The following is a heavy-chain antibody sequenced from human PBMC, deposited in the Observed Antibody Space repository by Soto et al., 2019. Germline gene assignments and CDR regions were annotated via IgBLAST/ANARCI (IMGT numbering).Heavy chain of an antibody. CDR1: GGSFSGYY. CDR2: INHSGST. J-gene: IGHJ6*02. V-gene: IGHV4-34*01. D-gene: IGHD4-17*01. CDR3: ASSSTVYYYYGMDV. Sequence: PSETLSLTCAVYGGSFSGYYWSWIRQPPGKGLEWIGEINHSGSTNYNPSLKSRVTISVDTSKNQFSLKLSSVTAADTAVYYCASSSTVYYYYGMDVWGQGTTVTVSS.